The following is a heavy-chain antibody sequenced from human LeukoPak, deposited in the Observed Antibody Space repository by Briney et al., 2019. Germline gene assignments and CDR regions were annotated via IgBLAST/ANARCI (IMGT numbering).Heavy chain of an antibody. CDR3: ARGSSSWTGSLSYGMDV. J-gene: IGHJ6*02. CDR2: ISANDGNT. V-gene: IGHV1-18*01. CDR1: GYTFTSYG. D-gene: IGHD6-13*01. Sequence: ASVKVSCKASGYTFTSYGISWVRQAPGQGPEWMGWISANDGNTDYPQKLQGRVTMTTDTSTSTAYMELRSLRSDDTAVYYCARGSSSWTGSLSYGMDVWGQGTTVTVSS.